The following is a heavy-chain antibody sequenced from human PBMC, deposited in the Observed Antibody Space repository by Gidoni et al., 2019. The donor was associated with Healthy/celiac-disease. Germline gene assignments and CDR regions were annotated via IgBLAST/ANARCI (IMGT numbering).Heavy chain of an antibody. D-gene: IGHD3-16*02. CDR1: GGSISSYY. Sequence: QVQLQASGPGLVKPSETLYLTCTVSGGSISSYYWSWIRQPPGKGLEWIGYIYYSGSTNYNPSLKSRVTISVDTSKNQFSLKLSSVTAADTAVYYCASGSVMITFGGVISGGYFDYWGQGTLVTVSS. V-gene: IGHV4-59*01. CDR2: IYYSGST. CDR3: ASGSVMITFGGVISGGYFDY. J-gene: IGHJ4*02.